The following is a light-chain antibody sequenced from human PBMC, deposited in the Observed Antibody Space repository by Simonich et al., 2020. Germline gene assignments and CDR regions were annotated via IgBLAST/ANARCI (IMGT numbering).Light chain of an antibody. Sequence: DIVMTQSPDSLAVSLGERATINCKSSPSVLYSSNNKNYLAWYQKKPGQPPKLLIYWASTRESGVPERFSGSGSGTDFTLTISSLQAEDVAVYYCQQYYSTPWTFGQGTKVEIK. V-gene: IGKV4-1*01. CDR3: QQYYSTPWT. CDR2: WAS. J-gene: IGKJ1*01. CDR1: PSVLYSSNNKNY.